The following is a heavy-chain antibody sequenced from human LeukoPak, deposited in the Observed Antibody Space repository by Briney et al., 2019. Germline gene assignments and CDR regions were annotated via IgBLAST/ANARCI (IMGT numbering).Heavy chain of an antibody. Sequence: GGSLRLSCAASGFTSSSYWMSWVRQAPGKGLEWVANIKQDGSEKYYVDSVKGRLTISRDNAKNSLYLQMNSLRAEDTAVYYCARRGPRYYFDYWGQGTLVTVSS. J-gene: IGHJ4*02. CDR3: ARRGPRYYFDY. V-gene: IGHV3-7*01. CDR2: IKQDGSEK. CDR1: GFTSSSYW.